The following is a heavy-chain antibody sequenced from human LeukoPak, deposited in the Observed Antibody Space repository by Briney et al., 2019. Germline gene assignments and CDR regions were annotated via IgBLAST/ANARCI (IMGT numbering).Heavy chain of an antibody. CDR3: ARLTVTATGEQTNY. Sequence: PGGSLRLSCAASGFTLSSYWMHWVRQAPGKGLVWVSRINGDGSTTSYADSVRGRFTISRDTAKNTLYLQMSSLRDEDTAVYYCARLTVTATGEQTNYWGQGTLVTVSS. CDR1: GFTLSSYW. V-gene: IGHV3-74*01. CDR2: INGDGSTT. J-gene: IGHJ4*02. D-gene: IGHD2-21*02.